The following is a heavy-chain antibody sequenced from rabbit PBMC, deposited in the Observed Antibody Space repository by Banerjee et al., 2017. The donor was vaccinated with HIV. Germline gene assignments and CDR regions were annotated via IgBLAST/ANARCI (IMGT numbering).Heavy chain of an antibody. J-gene: IGHJ4*01. CDR1: GFSFSSYYY. D-gene: IGHD1-1*01. Sequence: QEQLVESGGGLVQPEGSLTLTCTASGFSFSSYYYMCWVRQAPGKGLEPIACIDTSSGNTVYASWVNGRFTISLDNAQNTVFLQMTSLTVAGTATYFCARGISSGYYVYYFDLWGPGTLVTVS. CDR3: ARGISSGYYVYYFDL. CDR2: IDTSSGNT. V-gene: IGHV1S43*01.